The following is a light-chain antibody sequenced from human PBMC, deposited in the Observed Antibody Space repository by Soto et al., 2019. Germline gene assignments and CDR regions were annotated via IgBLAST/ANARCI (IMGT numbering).Light chain of an antibody. CDR2: AAS. Sequence: DIQMTQSPSSLSASVGDRVTITCRASQSIRSYLNWYPQKPGKAPKLLIYAASSLHSGVPSRFSGSGAGTDFTLTISSLQPEDVSTDYCQHYNSSSEAFGQGTKVDIK. J-gene: IGKJ1*01. CDR1: QSIRSY. CDR3: QHYNSSSEA. V-gene: IGKV1-39*01.